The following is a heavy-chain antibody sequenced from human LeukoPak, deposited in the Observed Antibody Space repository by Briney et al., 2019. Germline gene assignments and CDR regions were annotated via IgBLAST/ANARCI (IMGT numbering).Heavy chain of an antibody. J-gene: IGHJ4*02. CDR2: ISSSGSTI. CDR1: GFTFSDYY. CDR3: ARDVVSCSGGSCYSNYFDY. D-gene: IGHD2-15*01. V-gene: IGHV3-11*04. Sequence: NPWGSLSLSCAASGFTFSDYYMSWIRQAPGKGLEWVSYISSSGSTIYYADSVKGRFTISRDNAKNSLYLQMNSLRAEDTAVYYCARDVVSCSGGSCYSNYFDYWGQGTLVTLSS.